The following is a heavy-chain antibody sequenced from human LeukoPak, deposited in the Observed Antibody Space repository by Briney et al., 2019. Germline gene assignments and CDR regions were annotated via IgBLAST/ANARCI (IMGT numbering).Heavy chain of an antibody. CDR3: ARGPPATAMDP. V-gene: IGHV4-34*01. Sequence: SETLSLTCAVYGGSFSGYYWSWIRQPPGKGLEWIGEINHSGSTNYNPSLKSRVTISVDTSKNQFSLKLSSATAADTAVYYCARGPPATAMDPWGQGTLVTVSS. CDR2: INHSGST. D-gene: IGHD5-18*01. CDR1: GGSFSGYY. J-gene: IGHJ5*02.